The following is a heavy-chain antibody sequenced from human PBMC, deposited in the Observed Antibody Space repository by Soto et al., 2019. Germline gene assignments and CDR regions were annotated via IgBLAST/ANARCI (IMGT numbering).Heavy chain of an antibody. Sequence: GGSLRLSCAASGFTFSNAWMSWVRQAPGKGLEWVGRIKSKTDGGTTDYAAPVKGRFTISRDDSKNTLYLQMNSLKTEDTAVYYCTTDLSGYYTYGMDVWGQGTTVTVSS. CDR3: TTDLSGYYTYGMDV. CDR2: IKSKTDGGTT. J-gene: IGHJ6*02. V-gene: IGHV3-15*01. CDR1: GFTFSNAW. D-gene: IGHD3-3*01.